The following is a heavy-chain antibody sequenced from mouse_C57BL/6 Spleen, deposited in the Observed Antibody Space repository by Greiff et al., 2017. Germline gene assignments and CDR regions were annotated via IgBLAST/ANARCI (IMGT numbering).Heavy chain of an antibody. Sequence: VQLQQSGPELVKPGASVKMSCKASGYTFTDYYMHWVKQSHGKSLEWIGYINPNNGGTSYNQKFKGKATLTVNKSSSTAYMELRSLTSEDSAVYDCAISDDGYPLLAMDCWGKGTTVTVA. V-gene: IGHV1-22*01. D-gene: IGHD2-3*01. J-gene: IGHJ4*01. CDR2: INPNNGGT. CDR3: AISDDGYPLLAMDC. CDR1: GYTFTDYY.